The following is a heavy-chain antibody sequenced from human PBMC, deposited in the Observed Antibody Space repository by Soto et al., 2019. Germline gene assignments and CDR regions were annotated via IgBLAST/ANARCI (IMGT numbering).Heavy chain of an antibody. D-gene: IGHD2-15*01. CDR1: GFPFSSYA. V-gene: IGHV3-23*01. Sequence: EVHLLESGGGLVQPGGSLRLSCAASGFPFSSYAMSWVRQAPGKGLEWVSGISGSGAGTYYADSVQGRFTISRDNSENTLYLEMHSLRAEDTAVYYCANARYCSGGSCYGLPYYYGMDVWGQGTTVTVSS. J-gene: IGHJ6*02. CDR2: ISGSGAGT. CDR3: ANARYCSGGSCYGLPYYYGMDV.